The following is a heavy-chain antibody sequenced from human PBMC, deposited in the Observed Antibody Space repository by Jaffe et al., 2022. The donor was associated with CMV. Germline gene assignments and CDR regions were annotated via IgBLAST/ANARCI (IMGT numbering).Heavy chain of an antibody. D-gene: IGHD3-16*02. CDR3: ASPDYDYVWGSYPPSFDY. CDR1: GGSISSSSYY. J-gene: IGHJ4*02. V-gene: IGHV4-39*01. CDR2: IYYSGST. Sequence: QLQLQESGPGLVKPSETLSLTCTVSGGSISSSSYYWGWIRQPPGKGLEWIGSIYYSGSTYYNPSLKSRVTISVDTSKNQFSLKLSSVTAADTAVYYCASPDYDYVWGSYPPSFDYWGQGTLVTVSS.